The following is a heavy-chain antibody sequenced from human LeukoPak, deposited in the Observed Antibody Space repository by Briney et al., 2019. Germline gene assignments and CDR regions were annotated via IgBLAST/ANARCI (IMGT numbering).Heavy chain of an antibody. CDR3: AKDIYPGIFDP. Sequence: PGGSLRLSCAASGITLSSYNMNWVRQAPGKGLEWFSSITSSSTYIYYADSVKGRFTMSRDNAKNSVYLEMNSLRAEDTAVYYCAKDIYPGIFDPWGQGTLVTVSS. CDR1: GITLSSYN. V-gene: IGHV3-21*01. CDR2: ITSSSTYI. D-gene: IGHD2-2*02. J-gene: IGHJ5*02.